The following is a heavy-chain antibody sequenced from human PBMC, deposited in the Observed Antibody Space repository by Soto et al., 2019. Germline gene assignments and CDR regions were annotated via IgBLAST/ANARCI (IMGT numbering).Heavy chain of an antibody. D-gene: IGHD3-22*01. CDR3: ARDRVESGYPEYFQH. Sequence: EVQLVESGGGLIQPGGSLRLSCAASGFTVSSNYMSWVRQAPGKGLEWVSVIYSGGSTYYADSVKGRFTISRDNSKNTLYLQMNSLRAEDTAVDYCARDRVESGYPEYFQHWGQCTLVTVSS. V-gene: IGHV3-53*01. CDR2: IYSGGST. CDR1: GFTVSSNY. J-gene: IGHJ1*01.